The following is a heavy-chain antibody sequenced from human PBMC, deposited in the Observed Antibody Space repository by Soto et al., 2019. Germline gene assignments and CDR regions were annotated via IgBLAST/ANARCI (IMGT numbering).Heavy chain of an antibody. CDR2: ISAYNGNT. CDR1: XYXFTSYG. D-gene: IGHD2-15*01. CDR3: AAAXMVVAAXHYXYGMDV. Sequence: QVQLVQSGAEVKKPGASVKVSCXXSXYXFTSYGISWVRQAPGQGLEWMGWISAYNGNTNYAQKLQGRVTMTTDTSTSTAYMELRSLRSDDTAVYYCAAAXMVVAAXHYXYGMDVWGQGTTVTVSS. V-gene: IGHV1-18*01. J-gene: IGHJ6*02.